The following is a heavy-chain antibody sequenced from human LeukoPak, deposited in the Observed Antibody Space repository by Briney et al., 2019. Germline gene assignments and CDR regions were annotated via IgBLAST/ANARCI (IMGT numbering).Heavy chain of an antibody. CDR1: GFPFSSYW. V-gene: IGHV3-74*01. Sequence: GSLQLSCAASGFPFSSYWMHWVRQAPGKGLVWVSRINSDGSSTSYADSVKGRFTICRDNAKNTLYLQKNSLRAEDTAVYYCAREMFVLDGAYGDWGQGTQVIVSS. D-gene: IGHD3-3*01. J-gene: IGHJ4*02. CDR3: AREMFVLDGAYGD. CDR2: INSDGSST.